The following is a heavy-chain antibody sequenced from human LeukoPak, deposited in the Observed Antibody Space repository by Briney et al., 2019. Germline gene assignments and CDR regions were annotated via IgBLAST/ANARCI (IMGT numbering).Heavy chain of an antibody. V-gene: IGHV3-15*01. D-gene: IGHD3-3*01. J-gene: IGHJ4*02. CDR3: TVRLGNQLRFLEWLLDY. Sequence: PGGSLRLSCAASGFTFSNAWMSWVRQAPGKGLEWVGRTKSKTDGGTTDYAAPVKGRFTISRDDSKNTLYLQMNSLKTEDTAVYYCTVRLGNQLRFLEWLLDYWGQGTLVTVSS. CDR2: TKSKTDGGTT. CDR1: GFTFSNAW.